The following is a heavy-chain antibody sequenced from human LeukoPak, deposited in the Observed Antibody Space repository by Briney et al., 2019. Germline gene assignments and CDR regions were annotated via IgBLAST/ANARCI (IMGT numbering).Heavy chain of an antibody. D-gene: IGHD6-13*01. CDR2: IRYDGSNQ. V-gene: IGHV3-30*02. Sequence: GGSLRLSCAASGLPFSCYGVPWVRRAPGKGLEWVAFIRYDGSNQYYADSEKDGFTISRHDSKNPLYQQLNSLRAEDTAVYYCAKDAAAAKTFGYWGQGTLVTVSS. CDR3: AKDAAAAKTFGY. CDR1: GLPFSCYG. J-gene: IGHJ4*02.